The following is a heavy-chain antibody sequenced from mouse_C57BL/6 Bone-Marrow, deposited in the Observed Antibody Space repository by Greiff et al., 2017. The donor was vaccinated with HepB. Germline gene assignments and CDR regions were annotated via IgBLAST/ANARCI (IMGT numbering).Heavy chain of an antibody. CDR3: TTPVPYYYAMDY. CDR2: IDPENGDT. D-gene: IGHD5-1*01. V-gene: IGHV14-4*01. J-gene: IGHJ4*01. CDR1: GFNIKDDY. Sequence: LQQSGAELVRPGASVKLSCTASGFNIKDDYMHWVKQRPEQGLEWIGWIDPENGDTEYASKFQGKATITADTSSNTAYLQLSSLTSEDTAVYYCTTPVPYYYAMDYWGQGTSVTVSS.